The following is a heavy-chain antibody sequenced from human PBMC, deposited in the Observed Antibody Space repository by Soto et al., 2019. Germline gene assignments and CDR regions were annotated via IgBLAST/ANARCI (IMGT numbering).Heavy chain of an antibody. J-gene: IGHJ4*02. Sequence: TGGSLRLSCAASGVIFSNFGMHWFRQAPGKGLEWVGIIWHDGSNKYYADSVEGRFTISRDNSKNTVYLQMNSLRGEDTGIYYCAGFYVAAGAAPLEYWGQGTLVTVSS. D-gene: IGHD1-26*01. CDR3: AGFYVAAGAAPLEY. CDR2: IWHDGSNK. V-gene: IGHV3-33*01. CDR1: GVIFSNFG.